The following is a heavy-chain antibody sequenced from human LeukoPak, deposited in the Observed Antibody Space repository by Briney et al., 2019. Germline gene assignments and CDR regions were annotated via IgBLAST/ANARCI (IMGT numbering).Heavy chain of an antibody. CDR3: ASGMLYLFDY. CDR1: GFTSSSYS. D-gene: IGHD2-8*01. J-gene: IGHJ4*02. CDR2: ISSSSSYI. V-gene: IGHV3-21*01. Sequence: GGSLRLSCAASGFTSSSYSMNWVRQAPGKGLEWVSSISSSSSYIYYADSVKGRFTISRDNAKNSLYLQMNSLRAEDTAVYYCASGMLYLFDYWGQGTLVTVSS.